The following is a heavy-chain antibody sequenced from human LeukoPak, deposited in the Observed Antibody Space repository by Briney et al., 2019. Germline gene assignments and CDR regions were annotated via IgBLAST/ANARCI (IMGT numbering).Heavy chain of an antibody. CDR3: ARRGYFEFWSGYFQRLEGWFDP. CDR2: IKQDGSEK. CDR1: RFRFSSYW. V-gene: IGHV3-7*01. Sequence: PGGSLRLSCAASRFRFSSYWMSWVRQAPGKGLEWVANIKQDGSEKSYVDSVKGRFTVSRDNAKNSLYLEMNSLRAEDTAVYYCARRGYFEFWSGYFQRLEGWFDPWGQGTLVTVSS. J-gene: IGHJ5*02. D-gene: IGHD3-3*01.